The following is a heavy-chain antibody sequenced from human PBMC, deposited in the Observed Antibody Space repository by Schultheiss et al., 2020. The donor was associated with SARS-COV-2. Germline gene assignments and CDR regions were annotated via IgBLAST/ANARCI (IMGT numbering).Heavy chain of an antibody. CDR1: GGTFSSYA. CDR3: ARGGYSSGWKGGY. CDR2: IIPIFGIA. V-gene: IGHV1-69*13. Sequence: SVKVSCKASGGTFSSYAISWVRQAPGQGLEWMGGIIPIFGIANYAQKFQGRVTITADESTSTAYMELSSLRSEDTAVYYCARGGYSSGWKGGYWGQGTLVTVSS. D-gene: IGHD6-19*01. J-gene: IGHJ4*02.